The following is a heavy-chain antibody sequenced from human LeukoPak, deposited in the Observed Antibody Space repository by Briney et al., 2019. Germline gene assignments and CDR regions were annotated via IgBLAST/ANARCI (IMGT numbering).Heavy chain of an antibody. D-gene: IGHD3-22*01. V-gene: IGHV4-31*03. CDR3: ALGVPGHYDSSGYWSRGKGWFDP. CDR2: IYYSGST. J-gene: IGHJ5*02. Sequence: SETLSLTCTVSGGSISSGGYYWSWIRQHPGKGLEWIGYIYYSGSTYYNPSLKSRVTISVDTSKNQFSLKLSSVTAADTAVYYCALGVPGHYDSSGYWSRGKGWFDPWGQGTLVTVSS. CDR1: GGSISSGGYY.